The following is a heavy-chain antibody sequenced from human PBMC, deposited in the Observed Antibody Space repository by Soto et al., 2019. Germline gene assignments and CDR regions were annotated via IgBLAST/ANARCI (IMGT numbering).Heavy chain of an antibody. J-gene: IGHJ6*02. CDR1: GFTFSSYA. D-gene: IGHD2-2*01. V-gene: IGHV3-23*01. Sequence: GGSLRLSCAAYGFTFSSYAMSWVRQAPGKGLEWVSAISGSGGSTYYADSVKGRFTISRDNSKNTLYLQMNSLRAEDTAVYYCAKLVVPAANYYYYYGMDVWGQGTTVTVSS. CDR3: AKLVVPAANYYYYYGMDV. CDR2: ISGSGGST.